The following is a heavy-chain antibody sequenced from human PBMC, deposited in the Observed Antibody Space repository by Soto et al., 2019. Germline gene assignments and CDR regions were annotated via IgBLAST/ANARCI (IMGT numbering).Heavy chain of an antibody. V-gene: IGHV1-69*13. CDR2: IIPIFGTA. CDR1: GGTFSSYA. CDR3: ARMDFWSGYSPPNWFDP. J-gene: IGHJ5*02. Sequence: RASVKVSCKASGGTFSSYAISWVRQAPGQGLEWMGGIIPIFGTANYAQKFQGRVTITADESTSTAYMELSSLRSEDTAAYYCARMDFWSGYSPPNWFDPWGQGTLVTVSS. D-gene: IGHD3-3*01.